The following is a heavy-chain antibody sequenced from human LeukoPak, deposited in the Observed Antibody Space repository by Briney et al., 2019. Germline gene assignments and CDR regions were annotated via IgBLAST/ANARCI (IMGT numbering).Heavy chain of an antibody. D-gene: IGHD6-19*01. Sequence: GGSLRLSCAASGFTFSSYWMSWIRQAPGKGLEWVANIKQDGSEKYYVDSVKGRFTISRDNAKNSLYLQMNSLRAEDTAVYYYARDDSIAVAGADAFDIWGQGTMVTVSS. V-gene: IGHV3-7*01. CDR2: IKQDGSEK. J-gene: IGHJ3*02. CDR1: GFTFSSYW. CDR3: ARDDSIAVAGADAFDI.